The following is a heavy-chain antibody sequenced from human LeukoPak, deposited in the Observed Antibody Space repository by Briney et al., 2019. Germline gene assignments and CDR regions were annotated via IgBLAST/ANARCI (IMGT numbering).Heavy chain of an antibody. CDR1: GYTFTSYY. V-gene: IGHV1-46*01. Sequence: ASVKVSCKASGYTFTSYYMHWVRQAPGQGLEWMGIINPSGGSTSYAQKFQGRVTMTGDTSTSTVYMELSSLRSEDTAVYYCARAYYYDSSGYWDAFDIWGQGTMVTVSS. CDR2: INPSGGST. J-gene: IGHJ3*02. D-gene: IGHD3-22*01. CDR3: ARAYYYDSSGYWDAFDI.